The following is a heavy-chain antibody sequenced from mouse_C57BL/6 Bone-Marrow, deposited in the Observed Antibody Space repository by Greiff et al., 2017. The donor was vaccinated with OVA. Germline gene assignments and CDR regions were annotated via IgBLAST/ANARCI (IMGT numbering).Heavy chain of an antibody. CDR2: IDPNSGGT. V-gene: IGHV1-72*01. J-gene: IGHJ3*01. D-gene: IGHD2-4*01. CDR1: GYTFTSYW. Sequence: QVQLQQPGAELVKPGASVTLSCKASGYTFTSYWMHWVKQRPGRGLEWIGRIDPNSGGTKYNEKFKSKATLTVDKPSSTAYMQLSSLTSEDSAVYDCARSGDYDYDGLAYWGQGTLVTVSA. CDR3: ARSGDYDYDGLAY.